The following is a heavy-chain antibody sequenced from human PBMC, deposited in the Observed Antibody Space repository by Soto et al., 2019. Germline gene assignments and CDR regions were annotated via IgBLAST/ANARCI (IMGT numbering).Heavy chain of an antibody. D-gene: IGHD3-3*01. J-gene: IGHJ4*02. Sequence: GASLKVSCKASGYTFTTYDINWVRQAPGQGLEWVGWMNPNSGNTGYAQKFQGRVTMTRNTSITTAYMELSSLTSDDTAMYYCARAWGGSSFGVALYYFDYWGQGALVTVSS. CDR3: ARAWGGSSFGVALYYFDY. CDR2: MNPNSGNT. V-gene: IGHV1-8*01. CDR1: GYTFTTYD.